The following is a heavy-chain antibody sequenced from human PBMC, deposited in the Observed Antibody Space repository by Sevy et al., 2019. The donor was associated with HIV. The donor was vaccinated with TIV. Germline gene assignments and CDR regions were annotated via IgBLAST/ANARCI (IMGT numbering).Heavy chain of an antibody. CDR3: AKVLNPALESMMEVTVRSLKCFDV. D-gene: IGHD3-22*01. CDR2: ISGFGNT. Sequence: GGSLRLSCAASGFTFNTHAMNWVRQAPGKGLEWVSSISGFGNTYYAHSVRGRFTISRDKAKNTLYLQMNSLRAYDTAVYYCAKVLNPALESMMEVTVRSLKCFDVWGQGTMVTVSS. J-gene: IGHJ3*01. V-gene: IGHV3-23*01. CDR1: GFTFNTHA.